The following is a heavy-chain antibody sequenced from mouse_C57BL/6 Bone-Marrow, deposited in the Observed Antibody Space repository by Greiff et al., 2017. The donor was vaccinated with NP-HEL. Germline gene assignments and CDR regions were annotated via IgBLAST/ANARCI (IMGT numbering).Heavy chain of an antibody. J-gene: IGHJ2*01. D-gene: IGHD4-1*01. CDR1: GFTFSSYG. CDR2: ISSGGSYT. V-gene: IGHV5-6*01. CDR3: ARQLGRDDFDY. Sequence: VHVKQSGGDLVKPGGSLKLSCAASGFTFSSYGMSWVRQTPDQRLEWVATISSGGSYTYYPDSVKGRFTISRDNAKNTLYLQMSSLKSEDTAMYYCARQLGRDDFDYWGQGTTLTVSS.